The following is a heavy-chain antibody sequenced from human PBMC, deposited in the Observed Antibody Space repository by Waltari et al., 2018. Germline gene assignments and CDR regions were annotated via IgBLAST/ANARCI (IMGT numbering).Heavy chain of an antibody. V-gene: IGHV4-59*01. Sequence: QVQLQESGPGRMKPSEPLSLSCTVSGASLTTYYWRWIRQPPGKGLEYIGYIHDSGDTNYSPSLRSRVSMSMDTSKNQFSLKVSSVTAADSAVYYCARVHGSESPLSWGTDVWGQGTAVTVSS. CDR2: IHDSGDT. CDR3: ARVHGSESPLSWGTDV. CDR1: GASLTTYY. J-gene: IGHJ6*02.